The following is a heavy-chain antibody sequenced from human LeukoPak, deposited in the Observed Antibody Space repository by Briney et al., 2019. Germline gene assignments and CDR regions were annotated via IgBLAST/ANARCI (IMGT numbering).Heavy chain of an antibody. J-gene: IGHJ4*02. D-gene: IGHD3-10*01. V-gene: IGHV3-23*01. CDR2: IAYTGT. CDR3: ANRFFSEF. Sequence: GGSLRLSCAASGSTFSDYAMNWVRQAPGKGLEWVSSIAYTGTYYADSAKGRFIVSRDDSKSMLFLQMNSLRAEDTAVYFCANRFFSEFWGQGILVTVSS. CDR1: GSTFSDYA.